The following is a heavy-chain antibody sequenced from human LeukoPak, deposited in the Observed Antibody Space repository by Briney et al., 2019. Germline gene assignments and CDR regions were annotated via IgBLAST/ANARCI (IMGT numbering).Heavy chain of an antibody. CDR1: GFTFSSYS. Sequence: GGSLRLSCAASGFTFSSYSMNWVRQAPGKGLEWVSSISSSSSYIYYADSVKGRFTISRDNAKNSLYLQMNSLRAEDTAVYYCAGVPNYGDYADYWGQGTLVTVSS. D-gene: IGHD4-17*01. CDR2: ISSSSSYI. J-gene: IGHJ4*02. CDR3: AGVPNYGDYADY. V-gene: IGHV3-21*01.